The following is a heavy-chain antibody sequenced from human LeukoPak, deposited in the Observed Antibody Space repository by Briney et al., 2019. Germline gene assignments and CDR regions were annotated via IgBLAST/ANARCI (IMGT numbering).Heavy chain of an antibody. CDR1: RFTFSSYW. V-gene: IGHV3-74*01. D-gene: IGHD5-12*01. J-gene: IGHJ3*02. Sequence: GGSLRLSCAASRFTFSSYWMHWVRQGPGKGLVWVSRINSDGSSTNYADSVKGRFTISRDNANNTLYLQMNSLRAEDTAMYYCAGGLPTNAFDIWGQGTMVTVSS. CDR3: AGGLPTNAFDI. CDR2: INSDGSST.